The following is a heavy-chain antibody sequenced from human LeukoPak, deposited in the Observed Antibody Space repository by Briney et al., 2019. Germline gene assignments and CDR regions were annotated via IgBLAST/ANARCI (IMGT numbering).Heavy chain of an antibody. J-gene: IGHJ4*02. CDR3: ARPSSSWYIDY. Sequence: GESLKISCKGSGYSFTSCWIGWVRQIPGKGLEWMGIIYPGDSDTRYSPSFQGQVTISADKSISTAYLQWSSLKASDTAMYYCARPSSSWYIDYWGQGTLVTVSS. V-gene: IGHV5-51*01. CDR1: GYSFTSCW. CDR2: IYPGDSDT. D-gene: IGHD6-13*01.